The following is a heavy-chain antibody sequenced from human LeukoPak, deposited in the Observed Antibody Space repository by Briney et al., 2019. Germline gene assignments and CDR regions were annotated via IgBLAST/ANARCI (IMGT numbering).Heavy chain of an antibody. CDR1: GDRALATVAA. CDR2: TYYRSKWYK. V-gene: IGHV6-1*01. Sequence: SQTLSLTSAIPGDRALATVAAGNSIRQSPSRGLEWLGRTYYRSKWYKDYALSVKSRVTINPDTSKNQFSLQLNSVTPEDTAVYYCAGEGSYVYYWGQGTLVTVSS. CDR3: AGEGSYVYY. J-gene: IGHJ4*02.